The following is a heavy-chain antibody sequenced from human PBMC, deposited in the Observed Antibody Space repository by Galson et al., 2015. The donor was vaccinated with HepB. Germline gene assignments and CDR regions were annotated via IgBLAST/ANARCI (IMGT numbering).Heavy chain of an antibody. CDR3: ASWGGYIVGFDY. J-gene: IGHJ4*02. Sequence: SLRLSCAASGFTFSSYAMHWVRQAPGKGLEWVAVISYDGSNKYYADSVKGRFTISRDNSKNTLYLQMNSLRAEDTAVYYCASWGGYIVGFDYWGQGTLVTV. D-gene: IGHD1-26*01. V-gene: IGHV3-30-3*01. CDR1: GFTFSSYA. CDR2: ISYDGSNK.